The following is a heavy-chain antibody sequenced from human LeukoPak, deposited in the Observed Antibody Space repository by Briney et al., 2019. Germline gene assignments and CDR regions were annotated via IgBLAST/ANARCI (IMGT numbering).Heavy chain of an antibody. CDR1: GFTFSSYG. J-gene: IGHJ4*02. CDR2: IWYDGSNK. Sequence: PGGSLRLSCAASGFTFSSYGMHWVRQAPGKGLEWVAVIWYDGSNKYYADSVKGRFTISRDNSKNTLYLQMNSLRAEDTAVYYCARDSGYSGYDLNYWGQGTLVTVSS. CDR3: ARDSGYSGYDLNY. D-gene: IGHD5-12*01. V-gene: IGHV3-33*01.